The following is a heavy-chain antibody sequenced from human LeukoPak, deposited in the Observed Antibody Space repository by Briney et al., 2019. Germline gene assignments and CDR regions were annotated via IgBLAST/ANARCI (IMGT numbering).Heavy chain of an antibody. J-gene: IGHJ3*02. Sequence: SETLSLTCTLSGGSISSYYWSWLRQPPGKGLEWIGYIYYNGNTNYNPSLKSRLTISIDTSKNQFSLKLTSVTAADTALYHCARLGRPAAFDIWGQGTMVTVSS. CDR2: IYYNGNT. CDR3: ARLGRPAAFDI. V-gene: IGHV4-59*08. CDR1: GGSISSYY. D-gene: IGHD3-16*01.